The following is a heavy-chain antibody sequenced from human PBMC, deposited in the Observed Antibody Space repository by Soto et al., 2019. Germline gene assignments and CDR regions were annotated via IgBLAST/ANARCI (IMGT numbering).Heavy chain of an antibody. CDR1: GFTFSNYV. CDR3: AKESGNYYY. J-gene: IGHJ4*02. V-gene: IGHV3-23*01. Sequence: GVSLRLSCSASGFTFSNYVMSWVRQAPGKGLEWVSGISGSGGSTYYADSVKGRFTISRDNSKNTLYLQMNSLRADDTALYYCAKESGNYYYCGQGPLVTVSA. CDR2: ISGSGGST. D-gene: IGHD1-26*01.